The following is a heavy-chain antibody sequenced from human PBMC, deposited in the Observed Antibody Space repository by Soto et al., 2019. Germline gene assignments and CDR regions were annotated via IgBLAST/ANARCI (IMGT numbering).Heavy chain of an antibody. CDR1: GYTFTNYW. V-gene: IGHV5-51*01. CDR3: AASIFYYGMDV. Sequence: GESLKISCKGSGYTFTNYWIGWVRQMPGKGLEWMGIIYPGDSDTKYNPSFQGQVTVSADKSITTTYLRWTSLKASDTAIYYCAASIFYYGMDVWGQGTTVTVSS. CDR2: IYPGDSDT. J-gene: IGHJ6*02.